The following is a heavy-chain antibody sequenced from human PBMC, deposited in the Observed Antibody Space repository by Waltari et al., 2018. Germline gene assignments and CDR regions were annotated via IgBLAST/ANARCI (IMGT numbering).Heavy chain of an antibody. D-gene: IGHD3-3*01. J-gene: IGHJ6*02. CDR1: GVSIPSAGHY. Sequence: QVQLQESGPGLVKPSPTLSLTCTVSGVSIPSAGHYWTWIRQRPGQGLEWIGYVYRSGSTYYNPSLKSRVTISLDTSRNHFSLTLTSVTAADTALYYCARPRSAYYYYGMDVWGQGTTVTVSS. CDR3: ARPRSAYYYYGMDV. V-gene: IGHV4-30-4*08. CDR2: VYRSGST.